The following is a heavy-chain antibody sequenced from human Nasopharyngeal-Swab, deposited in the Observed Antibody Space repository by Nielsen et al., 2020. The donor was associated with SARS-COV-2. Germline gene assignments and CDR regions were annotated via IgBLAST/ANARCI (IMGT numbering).Heavy chain of an antibody. CDR3: ARGPLPRYCSGGSCYSRYYYYMDV. CDR2: INHSGST. J-gene: IGHJ6*03. CDR1: GGSFRGYY. D-gene: IGHD2-15*01. Sequence: SETLSLTCAVYGGSFRGYYWSWIRQPPGKGLEWIGEINHSGSTNYNPSLKSRVTISVDTSKNQFSLKLSSVTAADTAVYYCARGPLPRYCSGGSCYSRYYYYMDVWGKGTTVTVSS. V-gene: IGHV4-34*01.